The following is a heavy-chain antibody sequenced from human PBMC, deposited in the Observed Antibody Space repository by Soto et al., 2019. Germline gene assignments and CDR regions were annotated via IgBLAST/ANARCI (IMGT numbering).Heavy chain of an antibody. Sequence: ASVKVSCKASGYTFTGYYMHWVRQAPGQGLEWMGWINPNSGGTNYAQKFQGWVTMTRDTSISTAYMELSRLRSDDTAVYYCARAPPNFYYDSSGYYDYWGQGTLVTVSS. D-gene: IGHD3-22*01. J-gene: IGHJ4*02. V-gene: IGHV1-2*04. CDR1: GYTFTGYY. CDR3: ARAPPNFYYDSSGYYDY. CDR2: INPNSGGT.